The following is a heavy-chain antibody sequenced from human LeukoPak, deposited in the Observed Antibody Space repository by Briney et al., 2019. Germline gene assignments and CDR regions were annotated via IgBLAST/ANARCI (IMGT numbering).Heavy chain of an antibody. CDR3: ARSKQQLVLGY. CDR2: ISAYNDNT. J-gene: IGHJ4*02. D-gene: IGHD6-13*01. CDR1: GYTFTSFG. V-gene: IGHV1-18*01. Sequence: ASVKVSCRASGYTFTSFGISWVRQAPGQGLEWMGWISAYNDNTNYAQKLQGRVTMTTDTSTSTAYMELRSLRSDDTAVYYCARSKQQLVLGYWGQGTLVTVSS.